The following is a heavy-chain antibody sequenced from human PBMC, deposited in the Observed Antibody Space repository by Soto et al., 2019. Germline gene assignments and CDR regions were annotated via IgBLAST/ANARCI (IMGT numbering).Heavy chain of an antibody. CDR1: GYSFTSYG. J-gene: IGHJ6*02. Sequence: QVHLVQSGSDVEKPGASVKVSCKASGYSFTSYGIGWVRQVPGQGPEWMGWSSPYNGRTNYAQSVKGRVVMTTDISTNTVYLELRSLRSDDSAIYYCGRCRTDSYAMDVWGQGTTVTVSS. CDR2: SSPYNGRT. V-gene: IGHV1-18*01. CDR3: GRCRTDSYAMDV. D-gene: IGHD5-18*01.